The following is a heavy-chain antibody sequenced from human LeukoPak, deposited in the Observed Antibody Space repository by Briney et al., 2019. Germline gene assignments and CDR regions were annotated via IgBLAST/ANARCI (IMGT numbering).Heavy chain of an antibody. CDR2: INPNSGGT. Sequence: GASVKVSCKASGYTFTGYYMHWVRQAPGQGLEWMGWINPNSGGTNYAQKFQGRVTMTRDTSISTAYMELSRLRSDDTAVYYCARGGPYYDILTGYYLDPWGQGTLVTVSS. CDR3: ARGGPYYDILTGYYLDP. CDR1: GYTFTGYY. D-gene: IGHD3-9*01. J-gene: IGHJ5*02. V-gene: IGHV1-2*02.